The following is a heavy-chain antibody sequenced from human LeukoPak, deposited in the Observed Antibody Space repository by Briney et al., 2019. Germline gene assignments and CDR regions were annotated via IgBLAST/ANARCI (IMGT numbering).Heavy chain of an antibody. CDR3: AQDYSGYDLSAGY. V-gene: IGHV3-74*01. Sequence: PGGSLRLSCAASGFTFSSYWMHWVRQGPGKGLVWVSRVKSDGSSTNYADSVKGRFTVSRDNAKNTLYLQMNSLRAEDTALYYCAQDYSGYDLSAGYWGQGTLVTVSS. CDR1: GFTFSSYW. CDR2: VKSDGSST. D-gene: IGHD5-12*01. J-gene: IGHJ4*02.